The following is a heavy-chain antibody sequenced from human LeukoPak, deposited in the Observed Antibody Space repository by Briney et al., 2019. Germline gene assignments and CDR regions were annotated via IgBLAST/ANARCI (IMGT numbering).Heavy chain of an antibody. CDR2: ISGSGDFT. CDR1: GFTFNSYG. V-gene: IGHV3-23*01. D-gene: IGHD3-10*01. Sequence: PGGSLRLSCEVSGFTFNSYGMSWVRQAPGKGLEWVSAISGSGDFTYYADSVKGRFTISRDNSKNTLYLQMNSLRAEDTALYSCAKVPYGSGTRGGFDYWGQGTLVTVSS. CDR3: AKVPYGSGTRGGFDY. J-gene: IGHJ4*02.